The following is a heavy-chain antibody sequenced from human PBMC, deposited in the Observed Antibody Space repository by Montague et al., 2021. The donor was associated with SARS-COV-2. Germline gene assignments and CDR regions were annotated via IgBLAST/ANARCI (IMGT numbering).Heavy chain of an antibody. D-gene: IGHD5-18*01. CDR3: ARGGGYSYGALDY. CDR2: INHSGST. J-gene: IGHJ4*02. V-gene: IGHV4-34*01. Sequence: SETLSLTCVVDGGSFSGYYWSWICQPPGKGLEWIGEINHSGSTNYNPSLKSRVTISVDTSKKQFSLRLNSVTAADTAVYYCARGGGYSYGALDYWGQGTLVTVSS. CDR1: GGSFSGYY.